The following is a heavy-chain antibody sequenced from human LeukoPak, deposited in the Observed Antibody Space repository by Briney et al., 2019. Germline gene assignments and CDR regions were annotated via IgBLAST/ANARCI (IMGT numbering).Heavy chain of an antibody. CDR2: IYYSGST. CDR3: ARGALILWFGEVGAFDI. CDR1: GGSISRYY. D-gene: IGHD3-10*01. V-gene: IGHV4-59*01. Sequence: SETLSLTCTVCGGSISRYYRRWIRQPPGKGLEWIGYIYYSGSTNYNPSLKSRVTISVDTSKNQFSLKLSSVTAADTAVYYCARGALILWFGEVGAFDIWGQGTMVTVSS. J-gene: IGHJ3*02.